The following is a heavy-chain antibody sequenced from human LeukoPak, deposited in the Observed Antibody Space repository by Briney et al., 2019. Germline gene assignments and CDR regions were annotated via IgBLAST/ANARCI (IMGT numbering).Heavy chain of an antibody. V-gene: IGHV4-38-2*02. Sequence: SETLSLTCTVSGYSISSGYYWGWIRQPPGKGLEWIGYIYYSGSTNYNPSLKSRVTISVDTSKNQFSLKLSSVTAADTAVYYCARVVQLLGGHNWFDPWGQGTLVTVSS. CDR1: GYSISSGYY. J-gene: IGHJ5*02. D-gene: IGHD2-2*01. CDR2: IYYSGST. CDR3: ARVVQLLGGHNWFDP.